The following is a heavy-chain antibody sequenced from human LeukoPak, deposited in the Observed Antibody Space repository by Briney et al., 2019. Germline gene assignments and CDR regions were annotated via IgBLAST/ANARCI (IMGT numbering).Heavy chain of an antibody. CDR1: GFTFSSYS. Sequence: GGSLRLSCAASGFTFSSYSMNWVRQAPGKGLEWVSSISSSSSYIYYADSVKGRFTISRDNAKNSLYLQMNSLRAEDTAVYYCARDSSIAAAGTGFDYWGQGTLVTVSS. D-gene: IGHD6-13*01. V-gene: IGHV3-21*01. CDR3: ARDSSIAAAGTGFDY. J-gene: IGHJ4*02. CDR2: ISSSSSYI.